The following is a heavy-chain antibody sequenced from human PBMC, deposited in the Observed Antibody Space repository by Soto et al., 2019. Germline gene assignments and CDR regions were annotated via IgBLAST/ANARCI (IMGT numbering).Heavy chain of an antibody. Sequence: SETLSLTCTVSGASITSSRSYWGWVRQPPGKGLEWIGSFYYTGGSYSTYYNPSLKSRVTISVDTSKSQFSLNLRSVTVADTAVYYCASPREGNYDFLSGYYDLGYWGQGIMVTVCS. CDR1: GASITSSRSY. D-gene: IGHD3-3*01. CDR2: FYYTGGSYST. J-gene: IGHJ4*02. V-gene: IGHV4-39*01. CDR3: ASPREGNYDFLSGYYDLGY.